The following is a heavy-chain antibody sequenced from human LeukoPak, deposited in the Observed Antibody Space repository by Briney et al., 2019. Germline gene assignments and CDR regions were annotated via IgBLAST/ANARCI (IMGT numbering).Heavy chain of an antibody. CDR2: IYYSGST. Sequence: SETLSLTCTVSGGSISSGDYYLSWIRQPPGKGLEWIGYIYYSGSTYYNPSLKSRLSISVDTSKNQFSLKLNSVTAADTAVYYCARGQRWLQSFDYWGQGILVTVSS. CDR3: ARGQRWLQSFDY. V-gene: IGHV4-30-4*08. J-gene: IGHJ4*02. D-gene: IGHD5-24*01. CDR1: GGSISSGDYY.